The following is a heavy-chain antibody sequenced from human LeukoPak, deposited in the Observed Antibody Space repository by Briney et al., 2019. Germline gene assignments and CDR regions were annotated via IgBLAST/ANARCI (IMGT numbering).Heavy chain of an antibody. Sequence: PGGSLRLSCAASGFTFSSYAMSWVRQAPGKGLEWVSAISGSGGSTYYADSVKGRFTISRDNAKNSLYLQMNSLRAEDTAVYYCARDYGVRGITFGGVRYFDYWGQGTLVTVSS. CDR2: ISGSGGST. V-gene: IGHV3-23*01. CDR1: GFTFSSYA. CDR3: ARDYGVRGITFGGVRYFDY. J-gene: IGHJ4*02. D-gene: IGHD3-16*01.